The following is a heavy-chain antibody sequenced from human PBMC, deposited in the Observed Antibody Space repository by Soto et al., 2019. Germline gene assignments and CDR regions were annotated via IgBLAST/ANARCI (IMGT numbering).Heavy chain of an antibody. Sequence: QVQLQESGPGLVKPSGTLSLTCAVSGGSFTSNNWCTWVRQPPGQGLEWIGEIYRTGSTNYNPSLTSRVTISLDKSENQFSLTVTSLPAADTAVYYCASRDPGTSVDYWGQGTLVTVSS. V-gene: IGHV4-4*02. CDR2: IYRTGST. CDR1: GGSFTSNNW. J-gene: IGHJ4*02. D-gene: IGHD1-7*01. CDR3: ASRDPGTSVDY.